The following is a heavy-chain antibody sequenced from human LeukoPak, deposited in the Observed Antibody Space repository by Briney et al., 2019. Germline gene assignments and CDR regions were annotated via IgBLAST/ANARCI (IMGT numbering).Heavy chain of an antibody. D-gene: IGHD3-9*01. CDR3: ARVPRHYDILTGYYWYYFDY. J-gene: IGHJ4*02. Sequence: GASVKVSCKASGGTFSSYAISWVRQAPGQGLEWMGWISAYNGNTNYAQKLQGRVTMTTDTSTSTAYMELRSLRSDDTAVYYCARVPRHYDILTGYYWYYFDYWGQGTLVTVSS. CDR1: GGTFSSYA. CDR2: ISAYNGNT. V-gene: IGHV1-18*01.